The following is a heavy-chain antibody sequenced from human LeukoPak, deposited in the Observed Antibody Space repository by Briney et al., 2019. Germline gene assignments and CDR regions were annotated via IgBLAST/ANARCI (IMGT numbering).Heavy chain of an antibody. J-gene: IGHJ6*02. Sequence: GASVKVSCKASGYTFTSYGISWVRQAPGQGLEWMGWISAYNGNTNYAQKLQGRVTMTTGTSTSTAYMELRSLRSDDTAVYYCARDPYSSGWYSYYYYYGMDVWGQGTTVTVSS. V-gene: IGHV1-18*01. CDR1: GYTFTSYG. CDR3: ARDPYSSGWYSYYYYYGMDV. D-gene: IGHD6-19*01. CDR2: ISAYNGNT.